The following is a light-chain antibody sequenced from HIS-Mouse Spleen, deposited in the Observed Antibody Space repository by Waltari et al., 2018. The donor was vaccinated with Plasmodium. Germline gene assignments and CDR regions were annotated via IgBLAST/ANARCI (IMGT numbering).Light chain of an antibody. Sequence: QSALTQPASVSGSPGQSITISCPGTSSDVGSYNLVSWYQHHPGKAPKLMIYEGSKRPSRVSNRFSGSKAGNTASLTISGLQAEDEADYYCCSYAGSSTYVFGTGTKVTVL. V-gene: IGLV2-23*01. CDR1: SSDVGSYNL. CDR2: EGS. CDR3: CSYAGSSTYV. J-gene: IGLJ1*01.